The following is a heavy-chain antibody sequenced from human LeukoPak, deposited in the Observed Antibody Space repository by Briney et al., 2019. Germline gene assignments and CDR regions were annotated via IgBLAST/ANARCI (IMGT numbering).Heavy chain of an antibody. J-gene: IGHJ4*02. D-gene: IGHD2-15*01. CDR2: INPSGGST. CDR1: GYTFTGYY. CDR3: ARVLGYSVVVAANPPDY. V-gene: IGHV1-46*01. Sequence: GASVKVSCKASGYTFTGYYMHWVRQAPGQGLEWMGIINPSGGSTSYAQKFQGRVTMTRDTSTSTVYMELSSLRSEDTAVYYCARVLGYSVVVAANPPDYWGQGTLVTVSS.